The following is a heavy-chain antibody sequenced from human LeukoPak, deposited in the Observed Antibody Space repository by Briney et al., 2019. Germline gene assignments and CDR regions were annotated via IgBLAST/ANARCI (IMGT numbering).Heavy chain of an antibody. D-gene: IGHD1-26*01. CDR1: GFTFSSYW. J-gene: IGHJ4*02. Sequence: GGSLRLSCAASGFTFSSYWMTWVRQAPGKGLEWMANIRDDGSDKYYVDSVKGRFTISRDNAQNTLLLQMDSLRVEDTAVYYCVRHTRRTPGDYWGQGTLVTVST. V-gene: IGHV3-7*01. CDR3: VRHTRRTPGDY. CDR2: IRDDGSDK.